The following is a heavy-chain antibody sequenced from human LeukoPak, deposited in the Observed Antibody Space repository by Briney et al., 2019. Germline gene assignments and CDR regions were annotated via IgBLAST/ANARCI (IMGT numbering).Heavy chain of an antibody. CDR3: ARDAQRGFDYSNSLEY. CDR2: IWSDGSNR. J-gene: IGHJ4*01. Sequence: GGPLRLSCAASGFIYSHYGMHWVRQAPGNGLEWVAVIWSDGSNRFYAGSVKGRFTISRDNSQNTLFLQMNSLRAEDTATYYCARDAQRGFDYSNSLEYWGHGTLVTVSS. V-gene: IGHV3-33*01. D-gene: IGHD4-11*01. CDR1: GFIYSHYG.